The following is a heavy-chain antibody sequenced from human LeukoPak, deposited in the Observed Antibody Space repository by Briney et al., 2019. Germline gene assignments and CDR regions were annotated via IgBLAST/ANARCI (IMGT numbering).Heavy chain of an antibody. J-gene: IGHJ4*02. CDR1: GGSFSGYY. V-gene: IGHV4-34*01. Sequence: SETLSLTCAVYGGSFSGYYWSWIRQPPGKGLEWIGEITHSRSTNYNPSLKSRVTISVDTSKNQFSLKLSSVTAADTAVYYCARGGRHTASFGYWGQGTLVTVSS. D-gene: IGHD3-10*01. CDR2: ITHSRST. CDR3: ARGGRHTASFGY.